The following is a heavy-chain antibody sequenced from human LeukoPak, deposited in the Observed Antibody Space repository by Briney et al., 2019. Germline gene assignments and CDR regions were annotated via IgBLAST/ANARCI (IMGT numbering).Heavy chain of an antibody. J-gene: IGHJ4*01. CDR2: IFSDGTTT. V-gene: IGHV3-74*01. CDR3: ARELPREVTLDY. D-gene: IGHD2-21*02. CDR1: EFDFFSYG. Sequence: GGSLRLFCVASEFDFFSYGMQWVRQAPGKGLVWVSRIFSDGTTTSYADSVKGRFTISRDNAKNTLYLQMNSLRAEDTAVYYCARELPREVTLDYWGQGPLVTVSP.